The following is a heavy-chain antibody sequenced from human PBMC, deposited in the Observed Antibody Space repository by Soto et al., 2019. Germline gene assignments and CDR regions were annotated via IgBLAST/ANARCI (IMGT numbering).Heavy chain of an antibody. J-gene: IGHJ5*02. D-gene: IGHD3-3*01. V-gene: IGHV1-3*01. Sequence: ASLKVACKASGCTVTSYAMHWVRQAHGQRLEWMGWINAGNGNTKYSQKFQGRVTITRDTSASTAYMELSSLRSEDTAVYYCARARSGRFLEWLSRPNWFDPWGQGTLVTVSS. CDR3: ARARSGRFLEWLSRPNWFDP. CDR2: INAGNGNT. CDR1: GCTVTSYA.